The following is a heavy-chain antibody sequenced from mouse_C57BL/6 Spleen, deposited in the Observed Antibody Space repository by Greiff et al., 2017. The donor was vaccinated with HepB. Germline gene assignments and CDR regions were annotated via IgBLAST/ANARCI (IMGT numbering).Heavy chain of an antibody. V-gene: IGHV1-76*01. Sequence: VQLQQSGAELVRPGASVKLSCKASGYTFTDYYINWVKQRPGQGLEWIARIYPGSGNTYYNEKFKGKATLTAEKSSSTAYMQLSSLTSADSAVYFCARSNPGEYAMDYWGQGTSVTVSS. CDR2: IYPGSGNT. J-gene: IGHJ4*01. CDR3: ARSNPGEYAMDY. CDR1: GYTFTDYY.